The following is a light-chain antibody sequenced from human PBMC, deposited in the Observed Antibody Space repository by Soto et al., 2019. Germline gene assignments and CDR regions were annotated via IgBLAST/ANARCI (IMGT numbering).Light chain of an antibody. CDR1: QSVSSY. CDR2: DAS. CDR3: QQYSNWPPLYT. J-gene: IGKJ2*01. V-gene: IGKV3-15*01. Sequence: ETVMTQSPATLSVSPGERATLSCRASQSVSSYLAWYQQKPGLPPRLLIYDASTRATGIPDRFSGSGSGTDFTLTISSLQSADFAVYYCQQYSNWPPLYTFGRGTKLEIK.